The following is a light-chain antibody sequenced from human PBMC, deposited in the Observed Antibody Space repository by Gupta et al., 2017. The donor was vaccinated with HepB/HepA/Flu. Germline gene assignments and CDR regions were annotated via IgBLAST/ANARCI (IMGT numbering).Light chain of an antibody. CDR3: QQSYSTPT. V-gene: IGKV1-39*01. J-gene: IGKJ4*01. CDR2: AAS. Sequence: DILMTQSPSSLSASVGDRVTITCRASQSIVIYLSWYQQKPRKAPKLLIDAASNLQSGVPSRFSRSGSRTDFTLTSSRLQPADFETYYGQQSYSTPTFGGGTKVEIK. CDR1: QSIVIY.